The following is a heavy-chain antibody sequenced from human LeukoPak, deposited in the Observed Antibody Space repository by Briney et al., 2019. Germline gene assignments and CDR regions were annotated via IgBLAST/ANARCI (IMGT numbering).Heavy chain of an antibody. D-gene: IGHD3-16*01. Sequence: PGGSLRLSCAASGFTFSSYSMNWVRQAPGKGLEWISSISSSCSYIYYADSVKGRFTISRDNAQNTLYLQMNSLRAEDTAVYYCARGGDYYVWGSPLDYWGQGTLVTVSS. CDR3: ARGGDYYVWGSPLDY. CDR1: GFTFSSYS. J-gene: IGHJ4*02. CDR2: ISSSCSYI. V-gene: IGHV3-21*01.